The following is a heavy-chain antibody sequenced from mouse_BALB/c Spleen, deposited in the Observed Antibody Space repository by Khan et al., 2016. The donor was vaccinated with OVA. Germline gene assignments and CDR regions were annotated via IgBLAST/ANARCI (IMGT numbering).Heavy chain of an antibody. J-gene: IGHJ3*01. D-gene: IGHD1-2*01. CDR1: GFTFSDYY. Sequence: EVELVESGGGLVKPGGSLKLSCAASGFTFSDYYMYWVRQTPEKRLEWVATVSDGGNDTSYPDSVKGRFTISRDNAKNNLYLQMNSLKSEDTVIYYCTRGGYGSGFAYWGQGTLVTVSA. V-gene: IGHV5-4*02. CDR3: TRGGYGSGFAY. CDR2: VSDGGNDT.